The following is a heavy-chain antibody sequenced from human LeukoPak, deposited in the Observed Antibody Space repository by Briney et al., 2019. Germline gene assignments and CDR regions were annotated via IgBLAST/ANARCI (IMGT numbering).Heavy chain of an antibody. Sequence: SETLSLTCSVSGDSVSSYYWTWIRQSPGKGLEWIGNIHYSGSTRYNPSLKSRLTISLETSKNQFSLTLTSVTAADTAVYYCARDCDYYYYYYMDVWGKGTTVTVSS. CDR3: ARDCDYYYYYYMDV. V-gene: IGHV4-59*02. D-gene: IGHD2-21*02. J-gene: IGHJ6*03. CDR2: IHYSGST. CDR1: GDSVSSYY.